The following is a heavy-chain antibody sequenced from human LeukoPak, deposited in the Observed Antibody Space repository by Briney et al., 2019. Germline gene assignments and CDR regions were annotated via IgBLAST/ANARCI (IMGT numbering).Heavy chain of an antibody. D-gene: IGHD5-18*01. CDR2: ISCSGRTR. J-gene: IGHJ6*02. CDR1: GFTFSIDE. Sequence: GGSLRLSCAASGFTFSIDEMNWVRQVPGKGLEGVSYISCSGRTRYYADSVKGRFTISRENVKNSLYLQMDSLRAEDTALYYCARGYIVRGMDVWGQGTTVIVSS. V-gene: IGHV3-48*03. CDR3: ARGYIVRGMDV.